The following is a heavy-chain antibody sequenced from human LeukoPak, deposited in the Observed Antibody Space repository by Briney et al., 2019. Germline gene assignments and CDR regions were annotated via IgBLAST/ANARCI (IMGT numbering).Heavy chain of an antibody. D-gene: IGHD3-22*01. CDR1: GGTFSSYA. J-gene: IGHJ4*02. V-gene: IGHV1-69*13. CDR2: IIPIFGTA. CDR3: ARVERPYYYDSSGYPALSFDY. Sequence: ASVKVSCKASGGTFSSYAISWVRQAPGQGLEWMGGIIPIFGTANYAQKFQGRVTITADESTSTAYMELSSLRSEDTAVYYCARVERPYYYDSSGYPALSFDYWGQGTLVTVSS.